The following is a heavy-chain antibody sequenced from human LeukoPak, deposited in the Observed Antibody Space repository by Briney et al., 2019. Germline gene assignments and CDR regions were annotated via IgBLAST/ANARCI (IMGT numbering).Heavy chain of an antibody. V-gene: IGHV3-53*01. D-gene: IGHD3-10*01. CDR3: ARDLRGMYYYGSGSYGLYGMDV. CDR2: IYSGGST. J-gene: IGHJ6*02. Sequence: GGSLRLSCAASGFTVSSNYMSWVRQAPGKGLEWGSVIYSGGSTYYADSVKGRFTISRDNSKNTLYLQMNSLRAEDTAVYYCARDLRGMYYYGSGSYGLYGMDVWGQGTTVTVSS. CDR1: GFTVSSNY.